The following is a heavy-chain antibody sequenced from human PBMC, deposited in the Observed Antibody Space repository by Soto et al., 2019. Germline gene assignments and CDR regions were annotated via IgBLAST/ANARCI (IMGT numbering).Heavy chain of an antibody. CDR2: IYYSGST. D-gene: IGHD3-10*01. Sequence: SETLSLTXTVSGGSVSSGDYFWSWLRQSPGKRLEWIAYIYYSGSTNYNPSLKSRATISVDTSKSQVSLTLTSMTAADAALYYCARSPNYYYYGFDVWGQGTAVTVSS. V-gene: IGHV4-61*08. CDR3: ARSPNYYYYGFDV. CDR1: GGSVSSGDYF. J-gene: IGHJ6*02.